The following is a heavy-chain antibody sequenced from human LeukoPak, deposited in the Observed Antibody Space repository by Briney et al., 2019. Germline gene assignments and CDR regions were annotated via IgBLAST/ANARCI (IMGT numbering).Heavy chain of an antibody. V-gene: IGHV3-66*02. CDR3: AREATGGSYAY. CDR2: IYSGGST. CDR1: GFTVSSNY. D-gene: IGHD3-16*01. J-gene: IGHJ4*02. Sequence: GGSLRLSCAASGFTVSSNYMSSVRQAPGKGLEWVSVIYSGGSTYYADSVKGRFTISRDNSKNTLYLQMNSLRAEETAVYYCAREATGGSYAYWGQGTLVTVSS.